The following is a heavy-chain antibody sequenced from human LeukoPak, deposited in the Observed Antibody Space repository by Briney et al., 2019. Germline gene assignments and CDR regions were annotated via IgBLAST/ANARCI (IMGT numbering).Heavy chain of an antibody. CDR3: ARGLSWLQFYHFDY. V-gene: IGHV4-59*01. D-gene: IGHD5-24*01. CDR1: GGSISSYY. CDR2: IYYSGST. J-gene: IGHJ4*02. Sequence: SETLSLTCTVSGGSISSYYWSWIRQPPGKGLEWIGYIYYSGSTNYNPSLKSRVTISVDTSKNQFSLKLSSVTAADTAVYYCARGLSWLQFYHFDYWGQGTLVTVSS.